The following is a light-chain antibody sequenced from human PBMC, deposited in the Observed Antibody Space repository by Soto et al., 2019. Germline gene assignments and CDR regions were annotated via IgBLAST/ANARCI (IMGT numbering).Light chain of an antibody. CDR1: SGTVTSGHY. J-gene: IGLJ3*02. V-gene: IGLV7-46*01. CDR3: LLSYSAVRV. CDR2: DTS. Sequence: QAVVTQEPSLTVSPGGTVTVTCGSSSGTVTSGHYPYWFQQKPGQAPRTLIYDTSDKHSWTPARFSGSLIGGKAALTLSGAQPEDEAEYYCLLSYSAVRVFGGGTKVTVL.